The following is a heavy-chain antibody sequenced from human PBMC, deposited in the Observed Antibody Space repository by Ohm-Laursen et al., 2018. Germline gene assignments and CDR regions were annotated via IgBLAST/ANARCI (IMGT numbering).Heavy chain of an antibody. CDR2: IYYSGST. CDR1: GGSISSYY. CDR3: ARADYDYVWGSYRGHFGY. J-gene: IGHJ4*02. V-gene: IGHV4-59*01. Sequence: GTLSLTCTVSGGSISSYYWSWIRQPPGKGLEWIGYIYYSGSTNYNPSLKSRVTISVDTSKNQFSLKLSSVTAADTAVYYCARADYDYVWGSYRGHFGYWGQGTLVTVSS. D-gene: IGHD3-16*02.